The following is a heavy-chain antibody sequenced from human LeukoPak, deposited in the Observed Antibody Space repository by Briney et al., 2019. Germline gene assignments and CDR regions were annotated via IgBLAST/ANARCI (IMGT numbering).Heavy chain of an antibody. CDR2: IRSKANNYAT. CDR1: RFTFSSYG. Sequence: GGSLRLSCAASRFTFSSYGMAWVRQASGKGLEWVGRIRSKANNYATVYAASVKGRFTISRDDSKNTAYLQMNSLKPEDTAVYYCSSPIHYGDYDYYYGLDVWGQGTTVTVSS. CDR3: SSPIHYGDYDYYYGLDV. V-gene: IGHV3-73*01. D-gene: IGHD4-17*01. J-gene: IGHJ6*02.